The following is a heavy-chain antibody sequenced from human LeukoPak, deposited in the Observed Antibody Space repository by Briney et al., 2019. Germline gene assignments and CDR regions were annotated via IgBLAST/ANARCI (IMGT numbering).Heavy chain of an antibody. CDR3: ARGGDFEPNYYYYGMDV. J-gene: IGHJ6*02. Sequence: ASVKVSCKASGGTFIIYAISWVRQAPGQGLEWMGGIIPIFGTADYAQKFQGRVTITADESTSTAYMELSSLRSEDTAVYYCARGGDFEPNYYYYGMDVWGQGTTVTVSS. V-gene: IGHV1-69*01. D-gene: IGHD3-3*01. CDR1: GGTFIIYA. CDR2: IIPIFGTA.